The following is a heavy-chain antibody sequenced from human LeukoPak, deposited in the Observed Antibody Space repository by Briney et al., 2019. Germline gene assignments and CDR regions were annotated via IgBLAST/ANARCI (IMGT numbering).Heavy chain of an antibody. Sequence: GGSLRLSCAASGFTFSRYWMSWVRQAPGKGLEWVANIKQDGNEKYYVDYVKGRFAISRDNAKNSLYLQMNSLRAEDTAVYYCASQHCSSTTCYTDAFDIWGQGTMVTVSS. CDR3: ASQHCSSTTCYTDAFDI. D-gene: IGHD2-2*02. V-gene: IGHV3-7*01. CDR1: GFTFSRYW. CDR2: IKQDGNEK. J-gene: IGHJ3*02.